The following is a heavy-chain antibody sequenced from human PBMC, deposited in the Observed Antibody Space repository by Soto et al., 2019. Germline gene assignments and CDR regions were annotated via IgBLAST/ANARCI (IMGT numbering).Heavy chain of an antibody. CDR1: GGPFTSFA. CDR3: VRVITVTVGAYGAFDV. Sequence: QVQLVQSGAEVKKPGSSVKVSCKASGGPFTSFAISWVRQAPGQGLEWMGGIIPVLGTTNYAQRFQGRVTITADESTSTAHMELNGLKSEDTALYYCVRVITVTVGAYGAFDVWGQGTVVTVSS. J-gene: IGHJ3*01. D-gene: IGHD3-22*01. CDR2: IIPVLGTT. V-gene: IGHV1-69*01.